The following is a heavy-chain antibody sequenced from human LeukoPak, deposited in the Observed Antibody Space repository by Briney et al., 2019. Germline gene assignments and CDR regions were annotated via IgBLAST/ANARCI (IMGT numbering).Heavy chain of an antibody. Sequence: PSETLSLTCTVSGGSISSYYWSWIRQPPGKGLEWIGYIYYSGSTNYNPSLKSRVTISVDTSKNQFSLKLSSVTAADTAVYYCARGSSVGEYFQHWGQGTLVTVSS. CDR3: ARGSSVGEYFQH. CDR1: GGSISSYY. D-gene: IGHD1-26*01. CDR2: IYYSGST. J-gene: IGHJ1*01. V-gene: IGHV4-59*01.